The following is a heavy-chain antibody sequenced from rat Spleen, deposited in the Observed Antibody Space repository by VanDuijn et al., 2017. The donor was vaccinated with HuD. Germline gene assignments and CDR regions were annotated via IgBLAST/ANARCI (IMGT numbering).Heavy chain of an antibody. J-gene: IGHJ4*01. CDR3: TTALYVMDA. Sequence: EVQLVESNGGLVQPGRSLKLSCAASGFTFSNYGMAWVRQAPKKGLEWVAYISYDGGSTYYRDPVKGRFTISRDNAKSTLYLQMDSLRSEDTASYYCTTALYVMDAWGQGASVTVSS. CDR1: GFTFSNYG. V-gene: IGHV5-20*01. CDR2: ISYDGGST.